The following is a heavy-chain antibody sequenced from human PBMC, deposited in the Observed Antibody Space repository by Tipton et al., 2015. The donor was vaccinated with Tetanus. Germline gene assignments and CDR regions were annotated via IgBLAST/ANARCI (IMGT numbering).Heavy chain of an antibody. CDR3: AGDGEKIMTSDRRQRRATNYYSHYGLDV. CDR2: VYYTGDT. CDR1: GDSVSGYY. V-gene: IGHV4-59*02. D-gene: IGHD3-10*01. J-gene: IGHJ6*02. Sequence: TLSLTCTVSGDSVSGYYWSWIRQPPGKGLEWVGYVYYTGDTNYNPSLKSRVTISVDTSKNQITLTLKSVTAADTALYYCAGDGEKIMTSDRRQRRATNYYSHYGLDVWGQGTTVTVSS.